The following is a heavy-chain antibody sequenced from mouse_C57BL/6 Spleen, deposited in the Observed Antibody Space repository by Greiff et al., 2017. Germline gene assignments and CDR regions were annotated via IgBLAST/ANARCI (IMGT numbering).Heavy chain of an antibody. CDR1: GYTFTSYW. CDR2: IHPNSGST. CDR3: APYDYDRDWFAY. D-gene: IGHD2-4*01. V-gene: IGHV1-64*01. Sequence: VQLQQPGAELVKPGASVKLSCKASGYTFTSYWMHWVKQRPGQGLEWIGMIHPNSGSTNYNEKFKSKATLTVDKSSSTAYMQLSSLTSEDSAVYYCAPYDYDRDWFAYWGQGTLVTVSA. J-gene: IGHJ3*01.